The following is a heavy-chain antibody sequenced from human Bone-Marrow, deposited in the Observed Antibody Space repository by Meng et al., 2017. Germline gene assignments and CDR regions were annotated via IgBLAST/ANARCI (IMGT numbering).Heavy chain of an antibody. V-gene: IGHV1-46*01. CDR3: ARDQAKMEGFDY. D-gene: IGHD5-24*01. CDR2: INPSGGST. J-gene: IGHJ4*02. CDR1: GYTFTSYY. Sequence: QVQLVQSGAEVKKPGGSVKVSCKASGYTFTSYYMHWVRQAPGQGLEWMGIINPSGGSTSYAQKFQGRVTMTRDTSTSTVYMELSSLRSEDTAVYYCARDQAKMEGFDYWGQGTLVTVSS.